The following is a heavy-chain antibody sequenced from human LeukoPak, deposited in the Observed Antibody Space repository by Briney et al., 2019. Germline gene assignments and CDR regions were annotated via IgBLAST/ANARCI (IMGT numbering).Heavy chain of an antibody. J-gene: IGHJ4*02. CDR1: GGTFSSYA. CDR2: IIPIFGTA. Sequence: ASVKVSCKASGGTFSSYAISWVRQAPGQGLEWMGGIIPIFGTANYAQKFQGRVTITADESTSTAYMELSSLRSEDTAVYYCASTIFGVVSYFDYWGQGTLVTVSS. D-gene: IGHD3-3*01. V-gene: IGHV1-69*13. CDR3: ASTIFGVVSYFDY.